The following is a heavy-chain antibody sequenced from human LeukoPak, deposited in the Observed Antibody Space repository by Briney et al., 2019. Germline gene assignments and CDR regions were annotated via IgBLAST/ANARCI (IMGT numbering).Heavy chain of an antibody. J-gene: IGHJ5*02. Sequence: SETLSRTCAAYGGSLSGYYWSWIRQPPGKGLEWIGEINHSGSTNYNPSLKSRVTISVDTSKNQFSLKLRSVTAADTAVYYCARGVGDCSSTSCYSQVRWFDPWGQGALVTVSS. V-gene: IGHV4-34*01. CDR2: INHSGST. D-gene: IGHD2-2*02. CDR3: ARGVGDCSSTSCYSQVRWFDP. CDR1: GGSLSGYY.